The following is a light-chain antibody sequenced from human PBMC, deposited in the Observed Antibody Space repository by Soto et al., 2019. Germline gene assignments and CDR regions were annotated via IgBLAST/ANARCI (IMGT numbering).Light chain of an antibody. V-gene: IGKV1-5*03. CDR2: KAS. CDR3: QDYKTETT. CDR1: QSISSW. Sequence: DIKMTQSPSTLSASVGDRVTITCRASQSISSWLAWYQQKPGKAPKLLNYKASSLESGVPSSFRGRESGTEFTLTIRSLQPDDVATYYCQDYKTETTCGQGTNLEIK. J-gene: IGKJ2*01.